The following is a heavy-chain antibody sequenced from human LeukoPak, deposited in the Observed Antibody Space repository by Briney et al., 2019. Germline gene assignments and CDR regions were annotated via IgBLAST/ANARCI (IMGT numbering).Heavy chain of an antibody. J-gene: IGHJ4*02. CDR2: MKKDGSEK. Sequence: GGSLRLSCAPSGFSFSTYRMSWVRQARGKGLEWVGNMKKDGSEKYYVDSVKGRFTISRDNAKNSLYLQMNSLRAEDTAVYYCARDLYRIVVVPHYFDYWGQGTLVTVSS. CDR1: GFSFSTYR. CDR3: ARDLYRIVVVPHYFDY. V-gene: IGHV3-7*01. D-gene: IGHD3-22*01.